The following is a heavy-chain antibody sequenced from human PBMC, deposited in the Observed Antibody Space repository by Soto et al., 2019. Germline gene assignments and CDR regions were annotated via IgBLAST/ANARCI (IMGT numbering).Heavy chain of an antibody. J-gene: IGHJ4*02. V-gene: IGHV1-58*01. D-gene: IGHD3-22*01. Sequence: GASVKVSCKASGFTFTSSAVQWVRQARGQRLEWIGWIVVGSGNTNYAQRFQERVTITRDMSTSTAYMELSSLRSEDTAVYYCARDFSMVVVAPGYWGQGILVTVS. CDR3: ARDFSMVVVAPGY. CDR1: GFTFTSSA. CDR2: IVVGSGNT.